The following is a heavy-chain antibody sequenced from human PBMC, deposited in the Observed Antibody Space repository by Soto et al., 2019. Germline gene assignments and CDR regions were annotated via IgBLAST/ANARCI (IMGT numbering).Heavy chain of an antibody. CDR3: ARGSVVAATRGVNWFDP. CDR2: INHSGST. Sequence: SETLSLTCAVYGGSFSGYYWSWIRQLPGKGLEWIGEINHSGSTNYNPSLKSRVTISVDTSKNQFSLKLSSVTAADTAVYYCARGSVVAATRGVNWFDPWGQGTLVTVSS. CDR1: GGSFSGYY. D-gene: IGHD2-15*01. V-gene: IGHV4-34*01. J-gene: IGHJ5*02.